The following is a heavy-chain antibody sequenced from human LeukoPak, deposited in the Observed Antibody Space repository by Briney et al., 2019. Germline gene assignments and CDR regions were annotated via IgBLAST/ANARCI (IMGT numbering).Heavy chain of an antibody. D-gene: IGHD2-2*01. Sequence: GGSLRLSCAASGFTFSSYAMSWVRQAPGKGLEWVSAISGSGGSTYYADSVKGRFTISRDNSKNTLYLQMSSLRAEDTAVYYCAKIAEYPSYYYYMDVWGKGTTVTVSS. J-gene: IGHJ6*03. CDR1: GFTFSSYA. CDR3: AKIAEYPSYYYYMDV. V-gene: IGHV3-23*01. CDR2: ISGSGGST.